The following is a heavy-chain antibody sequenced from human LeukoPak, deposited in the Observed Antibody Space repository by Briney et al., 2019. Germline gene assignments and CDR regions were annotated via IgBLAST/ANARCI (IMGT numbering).Heavy chain of an antibody. V-gene: IGHV1-69*06. J-gene: IGHJ4*02. D-gene: IGHD2-2*01. Sequence: GASVKVSCKASGGTFSSYAISWVRQAPGQGLEWMGGIIPIFGTANYAQKFQGRVTITADKSTSTAYMELSSLRSEDTAVYYCARDISIAVPAAYAHFDYWGQGTLVTVSS. CDR2: IIPIFGTA. CDR1: GGTFSSYA. CDR3: ARDISIAVPAAYAHFDY.